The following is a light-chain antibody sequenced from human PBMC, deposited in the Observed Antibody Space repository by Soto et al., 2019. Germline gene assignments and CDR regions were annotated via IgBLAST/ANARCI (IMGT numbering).Light chain of an antibody. J-gene: IGLJ1*01. CDR1: SSDVGTYYF. CDR3: CLYAVTFYV. V-gene: IGLV2-11*01. Sequence: QSVLTQPRSVSGSPGQSVTISCTGTSSDVGTYYFVSWYQQHPGKAPRLMIFDVSERPSGVPDRFCGSKSGNTASLTISGLQAEDEADYYCCLYAVTFYVFGTGTKVTVL. CDR2: DVS.